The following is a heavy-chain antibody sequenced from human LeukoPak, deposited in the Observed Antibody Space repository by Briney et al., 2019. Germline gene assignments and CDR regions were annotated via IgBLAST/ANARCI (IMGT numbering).Heavy chain of an antibody. D-gene: IGHD2-15*01. CDR3: ARTTRGYCSGGSCRLGYYYYGMDV. CDR2: IIPIFGTA. J-gene: IGHJ6*04. Sequence: SVKVSCKASGGTFSSYAISWVRQAPGRGLEWMGGIIPIFGTANYAQKFQGRVTITADESTSTAYMELSSLRSEDTAVYYCARTTRGYCSGGSCRLGYYYYGMDVWGKGTTVTVSS. V-gene: IGHV1-69*01. CDR1: GGTFSSYA.